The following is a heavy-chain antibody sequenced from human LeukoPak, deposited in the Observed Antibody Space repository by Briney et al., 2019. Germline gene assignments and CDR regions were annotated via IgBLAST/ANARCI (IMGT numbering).Heavy chain of an antibody. Sequence: ASVKVSCTASGYIFISYYIHWVRQAPGQGLEWMGVINPSDGSTNYAQKFQGRVTMTRDTSTSTVYMELSSLRSEDTAVYYCARDVAREFDYWGQGTLVTVSS. D-gene: IGHD5-24*01. CDR1: GYIFISYY. CDR3: ARDVAREFDY. V-gene: IGHV1-46*01. CDR2: INPSDGST. J-gene: IGHJ4*02.